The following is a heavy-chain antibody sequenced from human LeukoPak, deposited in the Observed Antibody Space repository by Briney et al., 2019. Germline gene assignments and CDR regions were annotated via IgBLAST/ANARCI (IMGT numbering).Heavy chain of an antibody. CDR2: ISHDSGVR. D-gene: IGHD2-15*01. Sequence: GGSLRLSCEASGFIFSRGSMNWVRQAPGKGLEWISYISHDSGVRYYADSVRGRFTISRDNAKNSLHLQMHSLRAEDTAVYYCVRDNPRCCGVIPANIDDYWGQGTLVTVSS. CDR3: VRDNPRCCGVIPANIDDY. V-gene: IGHV3-48*01. CDR1: GFIFSRGS. J-gene: IGHJ4*02.